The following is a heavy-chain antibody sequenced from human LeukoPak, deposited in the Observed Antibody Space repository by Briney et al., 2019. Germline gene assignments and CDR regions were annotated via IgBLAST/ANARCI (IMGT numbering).Heavy chain of an antibody. CDR2: IKSKTDGGTT. CDR3: TYYYDSSGYQNVDY. Sequence: GGTLRLSCAASGFTFSSYGMSWVRQAPGRGLEWVGRIKSKTDGGTTDYAAPVKGRFTISRDDSKNTLYLQMNSLKTEDTAVYYCTYYYDSSGYQNVDYWGQGTLVTVSS. D-gene: IGHD3-22*01. J-gene: IGHJ4*02. V-gene: IGHV3-15*01. CDR1: GFTFSSYG.